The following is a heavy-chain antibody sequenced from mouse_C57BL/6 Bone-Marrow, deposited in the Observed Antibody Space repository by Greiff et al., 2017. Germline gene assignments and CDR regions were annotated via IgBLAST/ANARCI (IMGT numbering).Heavy chain of an antibody. Sequence: EVMLVESEGGLVQPGSSMKLSCTASGFTFSDYYMAWVRQVPEKGLEWVANINYDGSSTYYLDSLKSRFIISRDNGKNILYLQMSSLKSEDTATYYCARVVLTYYGSSYYALDYWGQGTSVTVSS. CDR1: GFTFSDYY. J-gene: IGHJ4*01. D-gene: IGHD1-1*01. CDR3: ARVVLTYYGSSYYALDY. CDR2: INYDGSST. V-gene: IGHV5-16*01.